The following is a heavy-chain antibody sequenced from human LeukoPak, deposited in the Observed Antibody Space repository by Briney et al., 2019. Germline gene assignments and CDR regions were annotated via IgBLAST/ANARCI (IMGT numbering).Heavy chain of an antibody. J-gene: IGHJ4*02. CDR1: NYTFTSYG. V-gene: IGHV1-18*01. D-gene: IGHD2-2*02. CDR3: ARAKYCSSTSCYSLDY. Sequence: ASVKVSCKASNYTFTSYGISWVRQAPGQGLEWMAWINAYNGDTNYAQKFQGRVTITRNTSISTAYMELSSLRSEDTAVYYCARAKYCSSTSCYSLDYWGQGTLVTVSS. CDR2: INAYNGDT.